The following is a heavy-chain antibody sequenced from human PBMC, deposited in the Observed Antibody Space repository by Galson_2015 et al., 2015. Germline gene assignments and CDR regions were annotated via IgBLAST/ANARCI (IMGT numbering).Heavy chain of an antibody. D-gene: IGHD3-10*01. CDR1: GGTFSSYT. Sequence: SVKVSCKASGGTFSSYTISWVRQAPGQGLEWMGRINPNSGGTNYAQKFQGRVTMTRDTSISTAYMELSRLRSDDTAVYYCAREAMYVRGVIKAGRLGMDVWGQGTTVTVSS. CDR2: INPNSGGT. J-gene: IGHJ6*02. CDR3: AREAMYVRGVIKAGRLGMDV. V-gene: IGHV1-2*06.